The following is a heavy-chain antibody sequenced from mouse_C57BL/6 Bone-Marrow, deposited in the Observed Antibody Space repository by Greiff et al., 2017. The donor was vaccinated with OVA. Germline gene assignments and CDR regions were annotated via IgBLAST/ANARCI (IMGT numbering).Heavy chain of an antibody. Sequence: VHVKQSGPELVKPGASVKISCKASGYSFTGYYMHWVKQSHGNILDWIGYIYPYNGVSSYNQKFKGKATLTVDKSSSTAYMELRSLTSEDSAVYYCAKKVYYSNSNYAMDYWGKEPQSPSPQ. CDR3: AKKVYYSNSNYAMDY. V-gene: IGHV1-31*01. CDR2: IYPYNGVS. D-gene: IGHD2-5*01. J-gene: IGHJ4*01. CDR1: GYSFTGYY.